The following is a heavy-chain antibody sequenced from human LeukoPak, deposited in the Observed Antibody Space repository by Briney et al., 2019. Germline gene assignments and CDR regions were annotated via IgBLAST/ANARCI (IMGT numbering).Heavy chain of an antibody. CDR2: IYYSGST. D-gene: IGHD3-10*01. CDR3: ARVKSYRFGELLFPN. J-gene: IGHJ4*02. CDR1: GGSVSSGSYY. Sequence: PSETLSLTCTVSGGSVSSGSYYWSWIWQPPGKGLEWIGYIYYSGSTNYNPSLKSRVTISVDTSKNQFSLKLSSVTAADTAVYYCARVKSYRFGELLFPNWGQGTLVTVSS. V-gene: IGHV4-61*01.